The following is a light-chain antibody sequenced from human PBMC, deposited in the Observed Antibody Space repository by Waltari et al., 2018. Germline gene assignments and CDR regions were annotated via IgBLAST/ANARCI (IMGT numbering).Light chain of an antibody. CDR2: WAS. J-gene: IGKJ1*01. CDR3: QQYYSTRT. CDR1: QSVLYSSNNKNY. V-gene: IGKV4-1*01. Sequence: DIVMTQSPDSLAVSLGERPTINCKSSQSVLYSSNNKNYLAWYQQKPGQPPKLLIYWASTRESGVPDRFSGSGSGTDFTLTISSLQAEDVAVYYCQQYYSTRTFGQGTKVEIK.